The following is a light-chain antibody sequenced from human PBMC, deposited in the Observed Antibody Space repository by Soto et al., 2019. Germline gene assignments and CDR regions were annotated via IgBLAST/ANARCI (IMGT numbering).Light chain of an antibody. J-gene: IGKJ1*01. V-gene: IGKV1-5*03. Sequence: DIQMTQSPYTQSASVGDRVTITCRASQSISSWVAWYQQKSGKAPNLLIYKASTLEGGVPSRFSGSGSGTEFTLTISSLQPDDFATYYCQQYNSYSAGTFGQGTKV. CDR2: KAS. CDR1: QSISSW. CDR3: QQYNSYSAGT.